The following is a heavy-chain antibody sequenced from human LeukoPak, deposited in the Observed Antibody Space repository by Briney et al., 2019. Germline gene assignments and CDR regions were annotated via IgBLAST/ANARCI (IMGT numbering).Heavy chain of an antibody. Sequence: SETLSLTCAVSGGSISSSSYYWDWIRQPPGKGLELFGRIYYNGDTHYNPSLKSRVTISVDTSKNQFSLKLRSVTATDTAVYFCASLRNGWELTDWGQGTLVTVSS. CDR2: IYYNGDT. V-gene: IGHV4-39*01. J-gene: IGHJ4*02. CDR3: ASLRNGWELTD. D-gene: IGHD1-26*01. CDR1: GGSISSSSYY.